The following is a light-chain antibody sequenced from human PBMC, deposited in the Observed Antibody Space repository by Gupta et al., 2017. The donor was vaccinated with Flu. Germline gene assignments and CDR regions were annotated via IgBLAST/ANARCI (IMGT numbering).Light chain of an antibody. CDR3: QQYGNLPLT. V-gene: IGKV3-20*01. CDR2: GAS. CDR1: QSVSSNY. Sequence: GRGTLTCRASQSVSSNYLAWYQQKPGQAPRLLIYGASSRATDIPDRFSGSGSGTDFTLTISRLEPEDFAVYYCQQYGNLPLTFGQGTKVEIK. J-gene: IGKJ2*01.